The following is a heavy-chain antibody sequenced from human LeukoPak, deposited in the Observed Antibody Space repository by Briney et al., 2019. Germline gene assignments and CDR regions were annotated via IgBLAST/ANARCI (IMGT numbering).Heavy chain of an antibody. V-gene: IGHV4-59*08. CDR1: GGSISSYY. J-gene: IGHJ6*02. CDR3: ARYYYDSSGYYPDTYYYYGMDV. CDR2: IYYSGST. Sequence: SETLSLTCTVSGGSISSYYWSWIRQPPGKGLEWIGYIYYSGSTNYNPSLKSRVTISVDTSKNQFSLKLSSVTAADTAVYYCARYYYDSSGYYPDTYYYYGMDVWGQGTTVTVSS. D-gene: IGHD3-22*01.